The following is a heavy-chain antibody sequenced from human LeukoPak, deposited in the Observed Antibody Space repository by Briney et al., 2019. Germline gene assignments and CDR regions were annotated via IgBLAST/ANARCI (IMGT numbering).Heavy chain of an antibody. V-gene: IGHV4-39*07. J-gene: IGHJ5*02. Sequence: PSETLSLTCNVSGDYISSTSYYWGWIRQAPGKGLEWIGSIHSTGSPYYNSSLKSRVTISVQKSKNQFSLKLTSVTAADTAVYYCASYGSGSTIPGCFDPWGQGTLVTVSS. CDR2: IHSTGSP. CDR3: ASYGSGSTIPGCFDP. D-gene: IGHD3-10*01. CDR1: GDYISSTSYY.